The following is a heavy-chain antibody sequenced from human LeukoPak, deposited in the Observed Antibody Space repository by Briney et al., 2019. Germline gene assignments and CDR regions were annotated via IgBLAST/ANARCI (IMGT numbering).Heavy chain of an antibody. J-gene: IGHJ4*02. V-gene: IGHV3-11*05. Sequence: GGSLRLSCAGSGXVFSDFYINWIRHSPGKGQEWLAYISPDGSYTTYGDSVKGRFVISRDNAKNSVSLQMNSLRVEDTAVYFCASDQVSGVFDYWGQGARVTVS. CDR2: ISPDGSYT. CDR3: ASDQVSGVFDY. CDR1: GXVFSDFY. D-gene: IGHD5/OR15-5a*01.